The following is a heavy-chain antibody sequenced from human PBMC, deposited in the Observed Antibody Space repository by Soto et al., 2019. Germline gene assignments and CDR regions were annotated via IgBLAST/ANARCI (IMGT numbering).Heavy chain of an antibody. J-gene: IGHJ6*02. CDR2: IIPFFGTA. CDR3: AMGLSVAGTWGYYYSGMDV. V-gene: IGHV1-69*06. D-gene: IGHD6-19*01. Sequence: QVQLVQSGADVKKPGSSVTVSCTASGGTVSNYAISWMRQAPGQGLEWMGGIIPFFGTANYARKFQGKVTITADKSTNTDYMELNSLTSENTAVSYCAMGLSVAGTWGYYYSGMDVWGQGTTVTVS. CDR1: GGTVSNYA.